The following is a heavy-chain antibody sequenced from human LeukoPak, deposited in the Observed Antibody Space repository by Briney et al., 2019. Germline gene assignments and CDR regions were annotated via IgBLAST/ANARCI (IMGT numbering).Heavy chain of an antibody. Sequence: GGSLRLSCTASGFTFGDYAMSWFRQAPGKGLEWVSFIRSKAYGGTTEYAASVEGRFTVSRDDSKRIAYLQMNSLKTEDTAVYYCAKDPHTYDFWSGYYNRRFDYWGQGTLVTVSS. V-gene: IGHV3-49*03. CDR3: AKDPHTYDFWSGYYNRRFDY. CDR1: GFTFGDYA. CDR2: IRSKAYGGTT. J-gene: IGHJ4*02. D-gene: IGHD3-3*01.